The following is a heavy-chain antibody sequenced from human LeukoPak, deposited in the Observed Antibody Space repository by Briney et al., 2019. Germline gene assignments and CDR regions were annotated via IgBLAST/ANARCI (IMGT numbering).Heavy chain of an antibody. CDR2: IYTSGST. J-gene: IGHJ3*01. D-gene: IGHD3-16*01. CDR1: GGSISSGSYY. CDR3: ARDLAL. Sequence: SETLSLTCTVSGGSISSGSYYWSWIRQPAGKGLEWIGRIYTSGSTNYNPSLKSRVTISLDTSKNQFSLKLSSVTAADTAVYYCARDLALGAQGTMVTVSS. V-gene: IGHV4-61*02.